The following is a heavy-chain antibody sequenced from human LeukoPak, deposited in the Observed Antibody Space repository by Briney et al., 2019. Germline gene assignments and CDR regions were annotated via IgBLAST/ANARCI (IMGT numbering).Heavy chain of an antibody. CDR1: GFTFDDYA. CDR2: ISWNSGSI. Sequence: GGSLRLSCAASGFTFDDYAMHWVRQAPGKGLEWVSSISWNSGSIGYADSVKGRFTISRDNAKNSLYLQMNSLRAEDTALYYCAKARSGEFDYWGQGTLVTVSS. V-gene: IGHV3-9*01. D-gene: IGHD6-19*01. CDR3: AKARSGEFDY. J-gene: IGHJ4*02.